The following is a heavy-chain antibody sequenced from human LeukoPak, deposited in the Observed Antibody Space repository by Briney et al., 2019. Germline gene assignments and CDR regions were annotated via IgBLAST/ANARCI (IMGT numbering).Heavy chain of an antibody. D-gene: IGHD6-13*01. CDR1: GFTFSRYS. J-gene: IGHJ4*02. V-gene: IGHV3-21*01. CDR3: AELIAAAVY. Sequence: GGSLRLSCAASGFTFSRYSMNWVRQAPGKGLEWVSSINIQSSYIYYADSVKGRFTISRDNAKNSLYLQMNSLRAEDTAVYYCAELIAAAVYWGQGTLVTVSS. CDR2: INIQSSYI.